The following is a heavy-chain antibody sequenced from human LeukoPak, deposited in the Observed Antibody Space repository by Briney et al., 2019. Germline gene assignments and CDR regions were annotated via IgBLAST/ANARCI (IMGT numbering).Heavy chain of an antibody. Sequence: GGSLGPSCAASGFPFISYSMKWVRQAPGKGLEWVSSISSSSSYIYYTDSVKGRFTISRDNAKNSLYLQMNSLRAEDTAVYYCARESYSYPYYYYYYMDVWGKGTTVTVSS. D-gene: IGHD5-18*01. V-gene: IGHV3-21*01. CDR2: ISSSSSYI. CDR1: GFPFISYS. CDR3: ARESYSYPYYYYYYMDV. J-gene: IGHJ6*03.